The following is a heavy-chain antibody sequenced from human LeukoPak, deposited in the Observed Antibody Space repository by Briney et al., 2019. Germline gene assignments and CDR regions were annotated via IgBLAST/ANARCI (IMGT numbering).Heavy chain of an antibody. CDR2: IYYSGST. Sequence: PSETLSLTCTVSGASINSGSYYWSWIRQPPGKGLEWIGYIYYSGSTNYNPSLKSRVTISVDTSKNQFSLKLSSVTAADTAVYYCARENCSSTSCYPDYWGQGTLVTVSS. V-gene: IGHV4-61*01. J-gene: IGHJ4*02. D-gene: IGHD2-2*01. CDR1: GASINSGSYY. CDR3: ARENCSSTSCYPDY.